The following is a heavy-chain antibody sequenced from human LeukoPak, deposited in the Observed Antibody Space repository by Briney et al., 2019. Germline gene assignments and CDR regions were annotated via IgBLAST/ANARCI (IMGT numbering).Heavy chain of an antibody. CDR2: IYYSGST. CDR3: AREPLGLRWSQSRGGNYFDY. Sequence: PSETLSLTCTVSGGSISSGGYYWSWIRQHPGKGLEWIGYIYYSGSTYYNPSLKSRVTISVDTSKNQFSLKLSSVTAADTAVYYCAREPLGLRWSQSRGGNYFDYWGQGTLVTVSS. CDR1: GGSISSGGYY. V-gene: IGHV4-31*03. J-gene: IGHJ4*02. D-gene: IGHD4-23*01.